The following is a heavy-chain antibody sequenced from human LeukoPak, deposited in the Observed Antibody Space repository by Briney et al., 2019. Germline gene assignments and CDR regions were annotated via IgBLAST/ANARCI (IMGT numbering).Heavy chain of an antibody. V-gene: IGHV4-59*12. CDR1: GGSISSYY. CDR2: IYYSGST. Sequence: SETLSLTCTVSGGSISSYYWSWIRQPPGKGLEWIGYIYYSGSTNYNPSLKSRVTISVDTSKNQFSLKLSSVTAADTAVYYCARDPDYSYYMDVWGKGTTVTVSS. CDR3: ARDPDYSYYMDV. J-gene: IGHJ6*03.